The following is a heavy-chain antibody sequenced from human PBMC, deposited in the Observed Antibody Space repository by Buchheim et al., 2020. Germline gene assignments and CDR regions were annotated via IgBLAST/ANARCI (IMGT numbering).Heavy chain of an antibody. J-gene: IGHJ4*02. Sequence: QVQLVESGGGVVQPGRSLRLSCAASGFTFSSYAMHWVRQAPGKGLEWVAVISYDGSNKYYADSVKGRFTIFRDNSKNTLYLQMNSLRAEDTAVYYCARDPSYDSSVGLIDYWGQGTL. CDR2: ISYDGSNK. V-gene: IGHV3-30-3*01. CDR1: GFTFSSYA. D-gene: IGHD3-22*01. CDR3: ARDPSYDSSVGLIDY.